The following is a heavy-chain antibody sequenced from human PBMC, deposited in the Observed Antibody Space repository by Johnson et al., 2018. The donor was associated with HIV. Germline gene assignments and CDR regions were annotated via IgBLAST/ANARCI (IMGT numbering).Heavy chain of an antibody. CDR1: GFTFSDYY. CDR2: ISSSGDII. Sequence: QVQLVESGGGLVKPGGSLRLSCAASGFTFSDYYMTWIRQAPGKGLEWLSFISSSGDIIRYADSVKGRFTISRDNAKNSLNLLMNSLRAEDTAVYYCARDSTPWGGDYVGYAFDIWGQGTMVTVSS. CDR3: ARDSTPWGGDYVGYAFDI. J-gene: IGHJ3*02. V-gene: IGHV3-11*04. D-gene: IGHD4-17*01.